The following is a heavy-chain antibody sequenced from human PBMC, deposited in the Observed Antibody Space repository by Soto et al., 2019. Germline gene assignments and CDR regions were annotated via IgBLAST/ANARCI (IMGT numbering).Heavy chain of an antibody. CDR1: GFTFSSYA. Sequence: EVQLLESGGGLVQPGGSLRLSCAASGFTFSSYAMSWVRQAPGKGLEWVSAISGSGGSTYYADSVKGRLTISRDNSKKTLYLQMNSLRDKDTAVYYCARAIVGYCSGGSCSGYFDYWGQGTLVTVSS. CDR3: ARAIVGYCSGGSCSGYFDY. D-gene: IGHD2-15*01. J-gene: IGHJ4*02. CDR2: ISGSGGST. V-gene: IGHV3-23*01.